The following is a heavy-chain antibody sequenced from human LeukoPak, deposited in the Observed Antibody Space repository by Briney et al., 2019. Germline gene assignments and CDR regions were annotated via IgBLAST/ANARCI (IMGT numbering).Heavy chain of an antibody. CDR3: ARRTVTNGWFRIDY. Sequence: SETLSLTCTVSGGSISTYHWSWIRQPPGKGLEIGYIYYNGATDYNPSLKSRVTISVDTSKNEFSLKLSSVTAADTALYYCARRTVTNGWFRIDYWGQGSLVIVSS. V-gene: IGHV4-59*08. CDR1: GGSISTYH. J-gene: IGHJ4*02. D-gene: IGHD6-19*01. CDR2: IYYNGAT.